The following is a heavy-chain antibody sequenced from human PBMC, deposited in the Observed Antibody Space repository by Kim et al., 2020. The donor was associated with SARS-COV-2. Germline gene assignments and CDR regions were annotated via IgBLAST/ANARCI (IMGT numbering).Heavy chain of an antibody. J-gene: IGHJ6*02. CDR2: INTNTGNP. D-gene: IGHD2-2*01. Sequence: ASVKVSCKASGYTFSSYTMNWVRQAPGQGLEWMGWINTNTGNPTYAQGFTGRFVFSLDTSVSTTYLQISSLKAEDTAVYYCARARGYCTSSTNCYFLVTMDVWGQGTTVTVSS. CDR3: ARARGYCTSSTNCYFLVTMDV. CDR1: GYTFSSYT. V-gene: IGHV7-4-1*02.